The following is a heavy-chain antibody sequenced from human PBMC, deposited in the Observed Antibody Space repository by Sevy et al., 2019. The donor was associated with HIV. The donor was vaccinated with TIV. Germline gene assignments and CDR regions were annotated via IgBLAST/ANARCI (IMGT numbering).Heavy chain of an antibody. J-gene: IGHJ5*02. CDR1: GGSFSGYY. CDR3: ARGSQRRYCSSTSCYQNWFDP. CDR2: INHSGST. D-gene: IGHD2-2*01. V-gene: IGHV4-34*01. Sequence: SETLSLTCAVYGGSFSGYYWSWIRQPPGKGLEWIGEINHSGSTNYNPSLKSRVTISVDTSKNQFSLKLSSVTAADTAVYYCARGSQRRYCSSTSCYQNWFDPWGQGTLVTVSS.